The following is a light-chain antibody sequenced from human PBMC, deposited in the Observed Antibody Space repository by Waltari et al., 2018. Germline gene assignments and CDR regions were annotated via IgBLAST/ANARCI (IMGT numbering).Light chain of an antibody. V-gene: IGKV1-39*01. J-gene: IGKJ3*01. Sequence: LSASVGDRVTMTCRASQSITNYLSWYQHKLGEAPNLLVYDASTLVSGVPSRFNGSGSGTEFTLTISSLQPEDLATYYCLQTYSTLMFSFGPGTKVDL. CDR1: QSITNY. CDR3: LQTYSTLMFS. CDR2: DAS.